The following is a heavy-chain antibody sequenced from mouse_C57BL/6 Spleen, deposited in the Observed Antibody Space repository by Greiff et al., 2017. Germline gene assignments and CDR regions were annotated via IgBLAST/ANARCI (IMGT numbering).Heavy chain of an antibody. Sequence: QVQLQQPGAELVKPGASVKMSCKASGYTFTSYWITWVKQRPGQGLEWIGDIYPGSGSTNYNVKFKSKATVTVDPSSSTAYMPRSSLTSEDSAVYSTARYGKGIYYAMGCWGQGTSVTVSS. V-gene: IGHV1-55*01. CDR3: ARYGKGIYYAMGC. J-gene: IGHJ4*01. CDR1: GYTFTSYW. D-gene: IGHD1-1*01. CDR2: IYPGSGST.